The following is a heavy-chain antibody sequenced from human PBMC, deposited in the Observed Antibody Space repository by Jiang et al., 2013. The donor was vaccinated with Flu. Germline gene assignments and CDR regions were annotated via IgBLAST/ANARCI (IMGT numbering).Heavy chain of an antibody. J-gene: IGHJ4*02. CDR1: GYSFTSYW. Sequence: SGAEVKKPGESLKISCKGSGYSFTSYWIGWVRQMPGKGLEWMGIIYPGDSDTRYSPSFQGQVTISADKSISTAYLQWSSLKASDTAMYYCARLPHTARSWVAMIVVPPAGFDYWGPGNPGSPSPQ. D-gene: IGHD3-22*01. CDR3: ARLPHTARSWVAMIVVPPAGFDY. CDR2: IYPGDSDT. V-gene: IGHV5-51*01.